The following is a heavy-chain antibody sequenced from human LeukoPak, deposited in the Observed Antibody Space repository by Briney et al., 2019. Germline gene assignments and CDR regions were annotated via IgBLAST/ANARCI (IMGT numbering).Heavy chain of an antibody. Sequence: GGSLRLSCAASGFTFDDYGMSWVRHAPGKGLEWVSGINWNGGSTGYADSVKGRFTISRDNAKNSLYLQMNSLRAEDTALYYCARDGDYYDSSGYSKFDYWGQGTLVTVSS. V-gene: IGHV3-20*04. CDR2: INWNGGST. CDR3: ARDGDYYDSSGYSKFDY. CDR1: GFTFDDYG. D-gene: IGHD3-22*01. J-gene: IGHJ4*02.